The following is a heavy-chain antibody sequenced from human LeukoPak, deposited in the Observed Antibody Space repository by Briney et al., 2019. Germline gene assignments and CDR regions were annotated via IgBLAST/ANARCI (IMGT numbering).Heavy chain of an antibody. Sequence: GGSLRLFCAASGFTFSSFWIYWVRHAPGRGLVWVSRIKSEGRETLYGDCVKGRFTISRGKGKNTLYLQMNSLGAEDSGVYYCARVGMGDDFNPFDYWGQGTLVTVSS. CDR2: IKSEGRET. J-gene: IGHJ4*02. CDR1: GFTFSSFW. CDR3: ARVGMGDDFNPFDY. D-gene: IGHD3-16*01. V-gene: IGHV3-74*01.